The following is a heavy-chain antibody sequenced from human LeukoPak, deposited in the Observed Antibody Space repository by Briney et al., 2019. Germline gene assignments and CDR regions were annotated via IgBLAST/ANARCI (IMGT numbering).Heavy chain of an antibody. CDR3: ARGVVGAKNPFDY. Sequence: SGTLSLTCAVSGGSISSGSYYWSWIRQPAGKGLEWIGRIYTSGSTNYNPSLKSRVTISVDTSKNQFSLKLSSVTAADTAVYYCARGVVGAKNPFDYWGQGTLVTVSS. D-gene: IGHD1-26*01. CDR2: IYTSGST. CDR1: GGSISSGSYY. J-gene: IGHJ4*02. V-gene: IGHV4-61*02.